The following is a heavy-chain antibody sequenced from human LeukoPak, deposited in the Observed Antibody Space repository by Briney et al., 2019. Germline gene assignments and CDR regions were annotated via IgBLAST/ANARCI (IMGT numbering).Heavy chain of an antibody. V-gene: IGHV4-59*01. J-gene: IGHJ3*02. CDR3: ARALSSGWSGHDAFDI. CDR2: IYYSGST. CDR1: VGSITSYY. D-gene: IGHD6-19*01. Sequence: SETLSLTCTVSVGSITSYYWSWIRQPPGKGLEWIGYIYYSGSTNYNPSLKSRVTISVDTSKNQFSLKLRSVTAADTALYYCARALSSGWSGHDAFDIWGQGTMVTVSS.